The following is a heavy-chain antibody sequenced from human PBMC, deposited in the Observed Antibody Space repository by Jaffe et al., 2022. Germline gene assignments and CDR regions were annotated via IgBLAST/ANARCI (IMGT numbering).Heavy chain of an antibody. CDR3: VRREKWLVQTYYEGGFDY. J-gene: IGHJ4*02. D-gene: IGHD6-19*01. CDR2: IYPGDSDT. CDR1: GYSFTSYW. V-gene: IGHV5-51*03. Sequence: EVQLVQSGAEVKKPGESLKISCKGSGYSFTSYWIGWVRQMPGKGLEWMGIIYPGDSDTRYSPSFQGQVTISADKSISTAYLQWSSLKASDTAMYYCVRREKWLVQTYYEGGFDYWGQGTLVTVSS.